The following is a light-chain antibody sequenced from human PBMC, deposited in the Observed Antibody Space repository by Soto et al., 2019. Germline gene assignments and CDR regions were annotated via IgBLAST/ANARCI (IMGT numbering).Light chain of an antibody. Sequence: QAVVTQEPSLTVSPGGTVTLTCDSSTGPVTSGHWPYWLQQKPGQAPRSLIYSTSNKYSWTPTRFSGSLLGGKAALTLSDVQPEDEADYYCQLYFGATRVFGGGTKVTVL. V-gene: IGLV7-46*01. CDR2: STS. J-gene: IGLJ2*01. CDR1: TGPVTSGHW. CDR3: QLYFGATRV.